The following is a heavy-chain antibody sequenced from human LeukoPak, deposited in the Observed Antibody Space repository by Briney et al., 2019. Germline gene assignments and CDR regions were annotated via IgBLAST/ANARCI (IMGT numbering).Heavy chain of an antibody. Sequence: SETLSLTCAVYGGSFSGYYWNWIRQPPGKGLEWIGEINHSGSTTYNPSLKSRVTISLDTSKNQFSLKLSSVTAADTAVYYCARITTFSGAFDIWGQGTMVTVSS. CDR3: ARITTFSGAFDI. CDR1: GGSFSGYY. V-gene: IGHV4-34*01. D-gene: IGHD3-10*01. CDR2: INHSGST. J-gene: IGHJ3*02.